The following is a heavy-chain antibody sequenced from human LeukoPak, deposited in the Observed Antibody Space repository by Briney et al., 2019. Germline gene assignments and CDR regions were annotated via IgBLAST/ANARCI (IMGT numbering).Heavy chain of an antibody. Sequence: PSGTLSLTCTVSGVSISSSSYYWGWLRQPPGKGLEWIGSIYYSGSTYYNPSLKSRVTISVDTSKNQFSLKLSSVTAADTAVYYCASPNSMVRGAAFDYWGQGTLVTVSS. D-gene: IGHD3-10*01. V-gene: IGHV4-39*01. CDR3: ASPNSMVRGAAFDY. J-gene: IGHJ4*02. CDR2: IYYSGST. CDR1: GVSISSSSYY.